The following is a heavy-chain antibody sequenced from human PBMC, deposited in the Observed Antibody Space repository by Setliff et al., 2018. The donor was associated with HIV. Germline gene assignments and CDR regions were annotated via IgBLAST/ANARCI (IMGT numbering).Heavy chain of an antibody. CDR3: ARDVAVASFFNY. Sequence: GGSLRLSCAASGFTFSSYSMSWVRQAPGKGLEWVANIKEDGSEQYYMDSVKGRFTISRDNAKNSLYLQMSSLRAEDTAVYYCARDVAVASFFNYWGQGTLVTVSS. D-gene: IGHD6-19*01. CDR2: IKEDGSEQ. CDR1: GFTFSSYS. J-gene: IGHJ4*02. V-gene: IGHV3-7*05.